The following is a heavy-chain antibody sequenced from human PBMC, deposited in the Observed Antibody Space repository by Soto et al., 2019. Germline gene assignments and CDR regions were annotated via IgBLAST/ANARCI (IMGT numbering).Heavy chain of an antibody. D-gene: IGHD3-10*01. CDR3: ASYGSGSYYNGYYFDY. V-gene: IGHV4-34*01. CDR2: IHHSGGP. J-gene: IGHJ4*02. Sequence: WTWIRQSPGKGLEWIGEIHHSGGPKYNPSLKSRVTISADTSKNQFSLELSSVTAADTAVYYCASYGSGSYYNGYYFDYWGQGTLVTVSS.